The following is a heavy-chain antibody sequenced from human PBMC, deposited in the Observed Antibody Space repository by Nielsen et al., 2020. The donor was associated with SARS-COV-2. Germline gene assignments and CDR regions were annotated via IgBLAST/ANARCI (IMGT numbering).Heavy chain of an antibody. V-gene: IGHV3-30*03. Sequence: GGSLRLSCAASGFTFSSYGMHWVRQAPGKGLEWVAVISYDGSNKYYADSVKGRFTISRDNSKNTLYLQMNSLRAEDTAVYYCASDGSGSYFDYWGQGTTVTVSS. CDR3: ASDGSGSYFDY. CDR1: GFTFSSYG. CDR2: ISYDGSNK. D-gene: IGHD1-26*01. J-gene: IGHJ4*03.